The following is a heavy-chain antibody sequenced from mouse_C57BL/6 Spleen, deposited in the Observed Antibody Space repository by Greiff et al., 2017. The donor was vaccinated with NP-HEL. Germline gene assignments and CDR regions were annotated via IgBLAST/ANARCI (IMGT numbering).Heavy chain of an antibody. CDR2: IDPEDGDT. D-gene: IGHD2-14*01. CDR1: GFNIKDYY. CDR3: TTGTLGIDYAMDY. V-gene: IGHV14-1*01. Sequence: EVQLQQSGAELVRPGASVKLSCTASGFNIKDYYMHWVKQRPEQGLEWIGRIDPEDGDTEYAPKFQGKATMTADTSSNTAYLQLSSLTSEDTAVYYCTTGTLGIDYAMDYWGQGTSVTVSS. J-gene: IGHJ4*01.